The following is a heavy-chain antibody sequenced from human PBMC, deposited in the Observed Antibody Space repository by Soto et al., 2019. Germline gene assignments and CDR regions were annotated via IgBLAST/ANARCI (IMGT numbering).Heavy chain of an antibody. V-gene: IGHV1-69*01. Sequence: QVQLVQSGAEVKKPGSSVRVSCKASGGTPSNSAFSWVRQAPGQGLEWMGGIIPVFGIVKYAQNLEVRVTITADESPNTADRELSSRRYEDRAGYYWASGRIVVVGSRAYYGMDVWGKGTTVTAPS. CDR2: IIPVFGIV. CDR1: GGTPSNSA. J-gene: IGHJ6*04. D-gene: IGHD6-19*01. CDR3: ASGRIVVVGSRAYYGMDV.